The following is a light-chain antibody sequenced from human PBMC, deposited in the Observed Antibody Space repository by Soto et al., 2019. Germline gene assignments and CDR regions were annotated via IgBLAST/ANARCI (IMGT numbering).Light chain of an antibody. V-gene: IGKV3-15*01. CDR2: GAS. J-gene: IGKJ5*01. CDR3: QQYNFWPYT. CDR1: QNIATN. Sequence: EVVLTHSPATLSVSPGERATFSCRASQNIATNLAWYQQKPGQAPSLLIYGASNRATGIPARFSAGGSGTEFTLTISSLQSEDFAVYYCQQYNFWPYTFGQRTRLEIK.